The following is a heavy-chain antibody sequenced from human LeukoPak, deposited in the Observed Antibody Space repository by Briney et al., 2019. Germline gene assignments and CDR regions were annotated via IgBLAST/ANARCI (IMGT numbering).Heavy chain of an antibody. D-gene: IGHD6-19*01. CDR1: GFTFSSYW. J-gene: IGHJ4*02. V-gene: IGHV3-74*01. Sequence: GGSLRLSCAASGFTFSSYWVHWVRQAPGKGLVWVSHVNTDGSGTSYADSVKGRFTISRDNAKNTLYLQMNSLRAEDTAVYYCARGASSAWYQNFDYWGQGTLVTVSS. CDR2: VNTDGSGT. CDR3: ARGASSAWYQNFDY.